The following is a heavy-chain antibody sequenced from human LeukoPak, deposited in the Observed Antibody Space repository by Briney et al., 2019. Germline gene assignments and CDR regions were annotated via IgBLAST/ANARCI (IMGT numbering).Heavy chain of an antibody. D-gene: IGHD6-13*01. CDR3: ARDHKIFGQQLMYNWFDP. J-gene: IGHJ5*02. Sequence: SETLSLTCTVSSGSISRYYWSWIRQPPGKGLEWIGYIYYSGSTNYNPSLKSRVTISIDTSKNQFSLKLSSVTAADTAVYYCARDHKIFGQQLMYNWFDPWGQGTLVTVSS. V-gene: IGHV4-59*01. CDR1: SGSISRYY. CDR2: IYYSGST.